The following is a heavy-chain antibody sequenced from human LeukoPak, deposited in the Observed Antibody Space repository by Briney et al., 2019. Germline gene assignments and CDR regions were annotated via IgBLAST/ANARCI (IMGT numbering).Heavy chain of an antibody. V-gene: IGHV1-3*02. CDR1: GYTFTSYA. CDR3: ARDGPLPYCSSTSCYGYYYYGMDV. D-gene: IGHD2-2*01. CDR2: SNAGNGNT. Sequence: ASVKVSCKASGYTFTSYAMHWVRQAPGQRLEWMGWSNAGNGNTKYSQEFQGRVTITRDTSTSTAYMELRSLRSDDTAVYYCARDGPLPYCSSTSCYGYYYYGMDVWGQGTTVTVSS. J-gene: IGHJ6*02.